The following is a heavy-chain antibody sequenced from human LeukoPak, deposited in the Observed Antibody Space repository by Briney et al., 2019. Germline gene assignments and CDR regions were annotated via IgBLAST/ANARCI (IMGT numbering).Heavy chain of an antibody. J-gene: IGHJ3*02. Sequence: GGSLRLSCAASGFTFSSYSMNWVRQAPGKGLEWVSSISSSSSYIYYADSVKGRFTISRDNAKNSLYLQMNSLRAEDTAVYYCARPESILRPIDAFDIWGQGTMVTVSS. D-gene: IGHD3-3*01. V-gene: IGHV3-21*01. CDR3: ARPESILRPIDAFDI. CDR2: ISSSSSYI. CDR1: GFTFSSYS.